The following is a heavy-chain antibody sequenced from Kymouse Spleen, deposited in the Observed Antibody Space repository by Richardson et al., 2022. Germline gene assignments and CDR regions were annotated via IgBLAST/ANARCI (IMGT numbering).Heavy chain of an antibody. V-gene: IGHV3-15*01. J-gene: IGHJ6*02. CDR2: IKSKTDGGTT. D-gene: IGHD1-20*01,IGHD1-7*01. CDR3: TTEYNWNPYYYYYGMDV. CDR1: GFTFSNAW. Sequence: EVQLVESGGGLVKPGGSLRLSCAASGFTFSNAWMSWVRQAPGKGLEWVGRIKSKTDGGTTDYAAPVKGRFTISRDDSKNTLYLQMNSLKTEDTAVYYCTTEYNWNPYYYYYGMDVWGQGTTVTVSS.